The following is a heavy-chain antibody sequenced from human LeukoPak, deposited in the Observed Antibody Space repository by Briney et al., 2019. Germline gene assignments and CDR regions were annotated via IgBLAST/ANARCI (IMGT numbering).Heavy chain of an antibody. CDR2: INHSGST. CDR3: ARVRYDSSGYYYLRLFDY. J-gene: IGHJ4*02. Sequence: SETLSLTCAVYGGSFSGYYWGWIRQPPGKGLEWIGEINHSGSTNYNPSLKSRVTISVDTSENQFSLKLSSVTAADTAVYYCARVRYDSSGYYYLRLFDYWGRGTLVTVSS. CDR1: GGSFSGYY. D-gene: IGHD3-22*01. V-gene: IGHV4-34*01.